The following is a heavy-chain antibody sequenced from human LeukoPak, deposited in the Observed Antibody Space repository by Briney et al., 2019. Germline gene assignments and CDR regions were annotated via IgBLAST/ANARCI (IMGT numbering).Heavy chain of an antibody. CDR1: GGSINNYY. J-gene: IGHJ4*02. CDR3: ASGTGQQLALDY. Sequence: SETLSLTCTVSGGSINNYYWIWIRQPPGKGLEWIGYIYYSGSTNYSPSLKSRVTISVDTSKNQFSLKLSSVTAADTAVYYCASGTGQQLALDYWGQGTLVTVSS. V-gene: IGHV4-59*01. CDR2: IYYSGST. D-gene: IGHD6-13*01.